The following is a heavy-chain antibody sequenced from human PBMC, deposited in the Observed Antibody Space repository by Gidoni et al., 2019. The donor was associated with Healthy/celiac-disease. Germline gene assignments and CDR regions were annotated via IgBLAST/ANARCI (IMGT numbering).Heavy chain of an antibody. CDR3: ARMTGLGGSYYECDY. Sequence: QVTLRESGPALVKPTQTLTLTCTFSGFSLSTSGMCVSWIRQPPGKALEWLARIDWDDDKYYRTSLKTRLTISKDTSKNQVVLTMTNMDPVDTATYYCARMTGLGGSYYECDYWGQGTLVTVSS. J-gene: IGHJ4*02. V-gene: IGHV2-70*15. D-gene: IGHD1-26*01. CDR2: IDWDDDK. CDR1: GFSLSTSGMC.